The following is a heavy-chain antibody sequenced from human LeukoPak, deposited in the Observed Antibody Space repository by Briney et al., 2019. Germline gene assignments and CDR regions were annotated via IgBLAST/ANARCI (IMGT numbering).Heavy chain of an antibody. V-gene: IGHV3-23*01. CDR1: GFSVSSDS. J-gene: IGHJ4*02. CDR2: ISGSGGST. D-gene: IGHD6-13*01. CDR3: AKSPGSWYDY. Sequence: PGGSLRLSCAASGFSVSSDSMSWVRQAPGKGLEWVSAISGSGGSTYYADSVKGRFTISRDNSKNTLYLQMNSLRAEDTAVYYCAKSPGSWYDYWGQGTLVTVSS.